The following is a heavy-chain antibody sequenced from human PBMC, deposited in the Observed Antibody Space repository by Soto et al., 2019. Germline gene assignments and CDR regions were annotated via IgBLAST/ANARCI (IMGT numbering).Heavy chain of an antibody. CDR1: GGSISSGGYY. CDR2: IYYSGST. J-gene: IGHJ4*02. V-gene: IGHV4-31*02. CDR3: ARQYYYDSSGYYSIGFDY. Sequence: SETLSLTCTVSGGSISSGGYYWIWIRHHPGKGLEWIGYIYYSGSTYYNPSLKSRVTISVDTSKNQFSLKLSSVTAADTAVYYCARQYYYDSSGYYSIGFDYWGQGTLVTVSS. D-gene: IGHD3-22*01.